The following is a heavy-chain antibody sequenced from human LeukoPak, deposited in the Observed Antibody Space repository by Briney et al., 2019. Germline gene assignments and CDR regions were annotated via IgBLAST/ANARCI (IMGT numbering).Heavy chain of an antibody. Sequence: SETLSLTCTVSGGSISSYYWSWIRQPPGKGLEWIGYIYYSGSTYYNPSLKSRVTISVDTSKHQFSLKLSSVTAADTAVYYCAREDSNYWFDPWGQGTLVTVSS. CDR3: AREDSNYWFDP. CDR2: IYYSGST. J-gene: IGHJ5*02. CDR1: GGSISSYY. D-gene: IGHD4-11*01. V-gene: IGHV4-30-4*08.